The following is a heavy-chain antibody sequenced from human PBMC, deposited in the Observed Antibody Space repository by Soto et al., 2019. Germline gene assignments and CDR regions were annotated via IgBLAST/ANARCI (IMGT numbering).Heavy chain of an antibody. D-gene: IGHD4-17*01. V-gene: IGHV3-30-3*01. CDR2: ISYDGSNK. CDR3: ARDFPRGVGDVLGGY. J-gene: IGHJ4*02. Sequence: PGGSLRLSCAASGFTFSSYAMHWVRQAPGKGLEWVAVISYDGSNKYYADSVKGRFTISRDNSKNTLYLQMNSLRAEDTAVYYCARDFPRGVGDVLGGYWGQGTLVTVSS. CDR1: GFTFSSYA.